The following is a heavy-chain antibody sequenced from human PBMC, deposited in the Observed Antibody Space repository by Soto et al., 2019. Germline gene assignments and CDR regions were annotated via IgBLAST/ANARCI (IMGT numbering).Heavy chain of an antibody. J-gene: IGHJ4*02. V-gene: IGHV2-5*01. CDR1: GFSLSTDEVG. D-gene: IGHD3-22*01. CDR3: ARRLTMTYVFDY. CDR2: IYWNDDE. Sequence: QITLKESGPTLVKPTQTLTLTCTFSGFSLSTDEVGVGWVRQPPGKALEWLALIYWNDDERYSPSLESRLTITKDTSKNQVVLTMTNKDPVDTATYYCARRLTMTYVFDYWGQGTLVTVSS.